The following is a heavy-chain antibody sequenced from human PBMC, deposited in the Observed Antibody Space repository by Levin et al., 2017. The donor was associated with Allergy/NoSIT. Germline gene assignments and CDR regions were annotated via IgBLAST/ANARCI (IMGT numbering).Heavy chain of an antibody. D-gene: IGHD6-19*01. CDR1: GFTFSSSA. CDR3: VTSSGWYLSPIFYFDY. CDR2: IINDGGTT. J-gene: IGHJ4*02. Sequence: GGSLRLSCSASGFTFSSSAMHWVRQAPGKGLEYVSGIINDGGTTDYADSVKGRFTVSRDNSKKTLYLQMSSLSREDTAVYYCVTSSGWYLSPIFYFDYWGQGTLVTVSS. V-gene: IGHV3-64D*06.